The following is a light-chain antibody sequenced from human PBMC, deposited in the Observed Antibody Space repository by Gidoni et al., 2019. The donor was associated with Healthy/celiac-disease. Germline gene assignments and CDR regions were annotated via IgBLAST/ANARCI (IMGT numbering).Light chain of an antibody. CDR3: QQYGSSPRGT. CDR2: GAS. J-gene: IGKJ1*01. CDR1: QSVSSSY. Sequence: EIVLTQSPGTLSLSPGERATLSCRASQSVSSSYLAWYQQKPGQAPRLLIYGASSRATVIPDRFSGSGSGTDFTLTISRLEPEDFAVYYCQQYGSSPRGTFGQGTKVEIK. V-gene: IGKV3-20*01.